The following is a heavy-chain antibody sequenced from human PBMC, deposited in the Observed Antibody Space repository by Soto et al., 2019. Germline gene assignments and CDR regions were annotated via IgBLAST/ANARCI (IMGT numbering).Heavy chain of an antibody. V-gene: IGHV4-4*02. CDR2: IYHSGST. CDR3: ARGDTSGWYFGY. Sequence: QVQLQESGPGLVKPSGTLSLTCAVSGGSISSSKWWSWVRQPPGKGLEWIGEIYHSGSTNYNPSLKNQVTISRDKSNNQFSLKMNSVTAADTAVYYCARGDTSGWYFGYWGQGTLVTVSS. J-gene: IGHJ4*02. CDR1: GGSISSSKW. D-gene: IGHD6-19*01.